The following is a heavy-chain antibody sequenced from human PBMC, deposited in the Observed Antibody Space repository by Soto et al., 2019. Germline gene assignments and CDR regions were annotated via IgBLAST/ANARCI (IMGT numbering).Heavy chain of an antibody. CDR3: ASHLGSSYVDH. Sequence: HPGGSLRLSCVGSGFTFSSHAFYWVRQAPGKGLEWIAYISSSSSTIYYAQSVEGRFIISRDNVKNSLILQLNSLRVDDTATYYCASHLGSSYVDHWGQGTLVTVSS. D-gene: IGHD2-15*01. CDR2: ISSSSSTI. CDR1: GFTFSSHA. V-gene: IGHV3-48*01. J-gene: IGHJ4*02.